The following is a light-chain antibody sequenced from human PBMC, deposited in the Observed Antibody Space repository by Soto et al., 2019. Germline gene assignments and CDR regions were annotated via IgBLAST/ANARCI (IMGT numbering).Light chain of an antibody. J-gene: IGLJ1*01. CDR3: AAWDDSLNGYV. CDR2: NNN. CDR1: RSNIGSNT. Sequence: QSVLTQPTSASGTPGQRVTISCSGSRSNIGSNTVNWYQQFPGTAPALLIYNNNQRPSGVPDRFSDSKSGTSASLAISGLQSEDEADYFCAAWDDSLNGYVFGTGTKLTVL. V-gene: IGLV1-44*01.